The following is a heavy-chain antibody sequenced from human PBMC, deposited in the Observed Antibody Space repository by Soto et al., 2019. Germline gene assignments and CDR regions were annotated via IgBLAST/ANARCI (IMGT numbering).Heavy chain of an antibody. CDR3: ARGQIVVVTDPYYFDY. Sequence: ASVKVSCKASGYTFTSYGISWVRQAPGQGLEWMGWINPYSGNTNYAQKLQGRVTMTTDTSTSTAYMELRRLRSDDTAVYYCARGQIVVVTDPYYFDYWGQGTLVTVSS. CDR2: INPYSGNT. J-gene: IGHJ4*02. CDR1: GYTFTSYG. V-gene: IGHV1-18*01. D-gene: IGHD2-21*01.